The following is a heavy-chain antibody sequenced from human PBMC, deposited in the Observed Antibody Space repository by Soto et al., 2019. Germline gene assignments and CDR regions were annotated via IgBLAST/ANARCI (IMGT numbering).Heavy chain of an antibody. D-gene: IGHD5-18*01. V-gene: IGHV3-23*01. CDR3: VRDQYSYSYYYFSGMDV. CDR1: GFTFSSYA. J-gene: IGHJ6*02. CDR2: ISGSGGST. Sequence: GVSMRLSCAVPGFTFSSYAMSWVRQAPGKGLEWVSAISGSGGSTYYADSVKGRFTISRDNAKNTLYLQMNSLRAEDTAVYYCVRDQYSYSYYYFSGMDVWGQGTTDTVS.